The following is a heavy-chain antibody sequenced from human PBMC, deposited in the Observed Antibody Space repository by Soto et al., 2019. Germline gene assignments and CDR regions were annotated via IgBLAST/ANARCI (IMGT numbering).Heavy chain of an antibody. V-gene: IGHV1-18*04. CDR2: ISAYNGNT. CDR3: ARVRIDYDFWSGYSHTDYYYYYGMDV. D-gene: IGHD3-3*01. CDR1: GYTFTSYG. J-gene: IGHJ6*02. Sequence: ASVKVSCKASGYTFTSYGISWVRQAPGQGLEWMGWISAYNGNTNYAKKLQGRVTMTTDTSTSTAYMELRSLRSDDTAVYYCARVRIDYDFWSGYSHTDYYYYYGMDVWGQGTTVTVSS.